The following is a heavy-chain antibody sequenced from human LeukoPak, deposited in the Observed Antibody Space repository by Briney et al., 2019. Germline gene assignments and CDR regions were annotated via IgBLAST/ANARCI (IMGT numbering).Heavy chain of an antibody. CDR2: ISGSGGST. D-gene: IGHD3-10*01. Sequence: GGSLRLSCAASGFTFSSYAMSWVRQAPGKGLEWVSAISGSGGSTYYADSVKGRFTISRDNSKNTLCLQMNSLRAEDTAVYYCAKDPVLLWFGEPSSYFDYWGQGTLVTVSS. CDR1: GFTFSSYA. CDR3: AKDPVLLWFGEPSSYFDY. J-gene: IGHJ4*02. V-gene: IGHV3-23*01.